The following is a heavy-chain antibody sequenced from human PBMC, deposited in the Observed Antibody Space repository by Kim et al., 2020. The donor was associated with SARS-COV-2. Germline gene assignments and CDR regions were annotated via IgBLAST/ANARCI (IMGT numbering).Heavy chain of an antibody. CDR1: GFTFSSYA. CDR3: AKDRRSIAVAGVLDY. D-gene: IGHD6-19*01. J-gene: IGHJ4*02. Sequence: GGSLILSCAASGFTFSSYAMSWVRQAPGKGLEWVSAISGSGGSTYYADSVKGRFTISRDNSKNTLYLQMNSLRAEDTAVYYCAKDRRSIAVAGVLDYWGQGTLVTVSS. V-gene: IGHV3-23*01. CDR2: ISGSGGST.